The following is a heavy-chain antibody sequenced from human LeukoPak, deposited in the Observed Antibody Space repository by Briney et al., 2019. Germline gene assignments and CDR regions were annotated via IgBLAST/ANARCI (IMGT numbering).Heavy chain of an antibody. CDR1: GFTFDDYT. J-gene: IGHJ4*02. CDR2: ISWDGGST. Sequence: PGGSLRLSCAASGFTFDDYTMHWVRQAPGQGLEWVSLISWDGGSTSYADSVKGRFTISRDNSKNSLYLQMNSLSTEDTALYYCAKVLPGGDIVATAFDYWGQGTLVTVSS. V-gene: IGHV3-43*01. D-gene: IGHD5-12*01. CDR3: AKVLPGGDIVATAFDY.